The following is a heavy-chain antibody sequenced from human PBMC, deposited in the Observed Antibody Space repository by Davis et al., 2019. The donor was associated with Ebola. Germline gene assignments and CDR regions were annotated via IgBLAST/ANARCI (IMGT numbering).Heavy chain of an antibody. CDR2: IIPILGIA. V-gene: IGHV1-69*04. Sequence: SVKVSCKASGGTFSSYTISWVRQAPGQGLEWMGRIIPILGIANYAQKFQGRVTITADESTSTAYMELSSLRSEDTAVYYCARDGVLLWFGEAPSGMDVWGKGTTVTVSS. D-gene: IGHD3-10*01. CDR3: ARDGVLLWFGEAPSGMDV. CDR1: GGTFSSYT. J-gene: IGHJ6*04.